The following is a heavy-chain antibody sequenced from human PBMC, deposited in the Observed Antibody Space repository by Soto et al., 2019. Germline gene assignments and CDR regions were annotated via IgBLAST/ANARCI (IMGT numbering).Heavy chain of an antibody. D-gene: IGHD5-12*01. Sequence: SETLSLTCTVSGGSISSSSYYWGWIRQPPGKGLEWIGSIYYSGSTYYNPSLKSRVTISVDTSKNQFSLKLSSVTAADTAVYYCARQWLRDNRDYWGQGTLVTVSS. CDR3: ARQWLRDNRDY. J-gene: IGHJ4*02. CDR2: IYYSGST. V-gene: IGHV4-39*01. CDR1: GGSISSSSYY.